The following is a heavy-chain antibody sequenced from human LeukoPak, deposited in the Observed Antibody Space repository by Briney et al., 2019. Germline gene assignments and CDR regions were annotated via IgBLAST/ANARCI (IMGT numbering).Heavy chain of an antibody. CDR3: ARDVISYYYDSSGSPIGSHFDY. D-gene: IGHD3-22*01. J-gene: IGHJ4*02. V-gene: IGHV1-46*01. CDR2: INPSGGST. Sequence: ASVKVSCKASGYSFITYYIHWLRQAPGQGLEWMGLINPSGGSTSYAQKFQGRVTMTRDTSTSTVYMELSSLRSEDTAVYYCARDVISYYYDSSGSPIGSHFDYWGQGTLVTVSS. CDR1: GYSFITYY.